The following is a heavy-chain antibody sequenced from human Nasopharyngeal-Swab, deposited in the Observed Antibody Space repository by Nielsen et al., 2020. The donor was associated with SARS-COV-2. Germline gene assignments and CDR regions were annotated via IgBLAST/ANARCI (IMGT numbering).Heavy chain of an antibody. D-gene: IGHD3-16*01. J-gene: IGHJ4*02. CDR3: ARELGVGLFDY. Sequence: ASVKVSCKTSGYTFSSYGIAWVRQAPGQGLEWLGWISPCNDYTHYAQKFQGSVTMTSDTSTSTAYLELRSLTSDDTAVYYCARELGVGLFDYWGQGTLVTVSS. CDR2: ISPCNDYT. CDR1: GYTFSSYG. V-gene: IGHV1-18*01.